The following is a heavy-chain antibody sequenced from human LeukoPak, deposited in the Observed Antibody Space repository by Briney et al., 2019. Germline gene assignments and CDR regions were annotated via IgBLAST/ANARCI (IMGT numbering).Heavy chain of an antibody. Sequence: SETLSLTCTVSGGSISSYYWSWIRQPPGKGLEWIGYIYYSGSTNYNPSLKSRVTISVDTSKNQFSLKLSSVTAADTAVYYCARDSGDYTGAFDIWGQGTMDTVSS. D-gene: IGHD4-17*01. CDR1: GGSISSYY. V-gene: IGHV4-59*01. CDR2: IYYSGST. J-gene: IGHJ3*02. CDR3: ARDSGDYTGAFDI.